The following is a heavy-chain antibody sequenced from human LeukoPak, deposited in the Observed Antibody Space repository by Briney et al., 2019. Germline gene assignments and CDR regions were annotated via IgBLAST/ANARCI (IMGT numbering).Heavy chain of an antibody. CDR1: GYSFTSYW. CDR2: IYPGDSDT. J-gene: IGHJ3*02. CDR3: ARHRRYYDSSGYSPYGAFDI. Sequence: GESLKISCKGSGYSFTSYWICWVRQMPGKGLEWMGIIYPGDSDTRYSPSFQGQVTISADRSISTAYLQWSSLKASDTAMYYCARHRRYYDSSGYSPYGAFDIWGQGTMVTVSS. V-gene: IGHV5-51*01. D-gene: IGHD3-22*01.